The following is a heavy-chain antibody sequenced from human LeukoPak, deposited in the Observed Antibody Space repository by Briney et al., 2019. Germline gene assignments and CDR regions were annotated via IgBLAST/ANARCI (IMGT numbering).Heavy chain of an antibody. V-gene: IGHV1-8*03. J-gene: IGHJ6*03. CDR2: MNPNSGNT. Sequence: ASVKVSCKASGYTFTSYDINWVRQATGQGLEWMGWMNPNSGNTGYAQKFQGRVTITRNTSISTAYMELSSLRSEDTAVYYCARDRELRFLEWPYYYYMDVWGKGTTVTVSS. CDR3: ARDRELRFLEWPYYYYMDV. CDR1: GYTFTSYD. D-gene: IGHD3-3*01.